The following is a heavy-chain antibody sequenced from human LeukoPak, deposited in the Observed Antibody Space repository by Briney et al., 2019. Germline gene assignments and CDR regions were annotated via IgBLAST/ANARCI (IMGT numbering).Heavy chain of an antibody. D-gene: IGHD1-26*01. J-gene: IGHJ3*02. Sequence: GGSLRLSCAASGFTFSTYAMNWVRQAPGKGPEWVAVISYHGRSEYYPDSVKGRFAISRDNSKDTLCLQMNSLRADDTAVYYCARGERVGAPPRSFDIWGQGTMVTVSS. CDR1: GFTFSTYA. CDR2: ISYHGRSE. CDR3: ARGERVGAPPRSFDI. V-gene: IGHV3-30*09.